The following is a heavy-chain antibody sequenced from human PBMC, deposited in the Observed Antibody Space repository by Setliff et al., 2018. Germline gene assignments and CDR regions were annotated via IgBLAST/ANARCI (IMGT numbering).Heavy chain of an antibody. J-gene: IGHJ6*02. V-gene: IGHV4-59*01. D-gene: IGHD3-22*01. CDR3: ARGGGYYFGYYYYGMDV. Sequence: PSETLSLTCTVSGGSISSYYWSWIRQPPGKGLEWIGYIYYSGSTNYNPSLKSRVTISVDTSKNQFSLKLSSVTAADTAVHYCARGGGYYFGYYYYGMDVWGQGTTVTVSS. CDR2: IYYSGST. CDR1: GGSISSYY.